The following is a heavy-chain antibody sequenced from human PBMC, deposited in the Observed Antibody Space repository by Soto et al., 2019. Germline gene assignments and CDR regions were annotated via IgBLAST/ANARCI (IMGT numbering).Heavy chain of an antibody. CDR3: ARVGLGEFVTHFDY. CDR1: SGSISSSNW. CDR2: IYHSGST. D-gene: IGHD3-10*01. Sequence: TSETLSLTCAVSSGSISSSNWWSWVRQPPGKGLEWIGEIYHSGSTNYNPSLKSRVTISVDKSKNQFSLKLSSVTAADTAVYYCARVGLGEFVTHFDYWGQGTLVTV. J-gene: IGHJ4*02. V-gene: IGHV4-4*02.